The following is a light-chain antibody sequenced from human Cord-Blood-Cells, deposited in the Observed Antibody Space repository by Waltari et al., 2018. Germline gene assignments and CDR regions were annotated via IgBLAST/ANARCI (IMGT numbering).Light chain of an antibody. J-gene: IGKJ1*01. CDR1: QSVSSN. CDR2: GAS. Sequence: EIVMTQSSATLSVSPAERATLSCRASQSVSSNLAWYQQKPGQAPRLLIYGASTRATGIPARFSGSGSGTEFTLTISSLQSEDFAVYYCQQYNNWRWTFGQGTKVEIK. V-gene: IGKV3-15*01. CDR3: QQYNNWRWT.